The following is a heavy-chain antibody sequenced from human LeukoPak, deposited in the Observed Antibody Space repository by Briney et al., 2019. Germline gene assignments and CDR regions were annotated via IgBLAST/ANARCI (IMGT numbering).Heavy chain of an antibody. CDR3: ARDLGDTAMVSPFDY. V-gene: IGHV3-74*01. Sequence: GGSLRLSCAASGFTFSNYWMHWVRQAPGKGLVWVSRINSDGINTSYADSVKGRFTISRDNAKNTLNLQMNSLRAEDTAVYYCARDLGDTAMVSPFDYWGQGTLVTVSS. CDR1: GFTFSNYW. CDR2: INSDGINT. D-gene: IGHD5-18*01. J-gene: IGHJ4*02.